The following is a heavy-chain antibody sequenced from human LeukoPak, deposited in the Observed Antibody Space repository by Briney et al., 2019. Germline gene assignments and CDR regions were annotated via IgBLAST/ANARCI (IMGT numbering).Heavy chain of an antibody. CDR3: ARDSSSGWYHDY. D-gene: IGHD6-19*01. CDR2: IYSGGST. Sequence: PGGSLRLSCAASEFTVSSNYMSWVRQAPGKGLEWVSVIYSGGSTYYADSAKGRFTISRDNSKNTLYLQMNSLRAEDTAVYYCARDSSSGWYHDYWGQGTLVTVSS. CDR1: EFTVSSNY. J-gene: IGHJ4*02. V-gene: IGHV3-53*01.